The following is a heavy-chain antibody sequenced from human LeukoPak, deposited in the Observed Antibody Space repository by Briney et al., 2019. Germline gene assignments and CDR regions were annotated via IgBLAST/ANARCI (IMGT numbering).Heavy chain of an antibody. CDR2: IHSDGTTT. Sequence: PGGSLRLSCAASGFTFSRYWMHWVRQTPGKGLVGVSLIHSDGTTTFYADSVKGRFTISRDNARNTLYLQMSSLRAEDTAVYYCASTEYVASHFDQWGQGTLVTVSS. J-gene: IGHJ4*02. CDR3: ASTEYVASHFDQ. V-gene: IGHV3-74*01. CDR1: GFTFSRYW. D-gene: IGHD5-12*01.